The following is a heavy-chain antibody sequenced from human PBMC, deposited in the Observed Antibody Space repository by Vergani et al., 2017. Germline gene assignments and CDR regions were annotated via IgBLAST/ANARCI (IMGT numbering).Heavy chain of an antibody. CDR3: ARDPRGYGGDPEDYYYGMDV. J-gene: IGHJ6*02. CDR2: IIPVLGKT. Sequence: QVQLVQSGAEVKKPGSSVKVSCQASGGTFSSYAVNWVRQAPGQGLEWMGRIIPVLGKTKYAQDFQGRLTITADTSTSTAYMELTSLRSQDTAVYYCARDPRGYGGDPEDYYYGMDVWGQGTTVTVSS. D-gene: IGHD2-21*02. CDR1: GGTFSSYA. V-gene: IGHV1-69*09.